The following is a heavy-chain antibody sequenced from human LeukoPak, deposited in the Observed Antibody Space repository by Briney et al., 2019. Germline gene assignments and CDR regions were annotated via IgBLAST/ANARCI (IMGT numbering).Heavy chain of an antibody. CDR1: GFTFSSYS. CDR2: ISSSSNT. CDR3: TRGGGPPYYFDY. V-gene: IGHV3-21*04. D-gene: IGHD3-10*01. Sequence: GGSLRLPCAASGFTFSSYSMNWVRQAPGKGLEWVSSISSSSNTYYADSVKGRFTISRDNAKNSLYLQMNSLRAEDTALYYCTRGGGPPYYFDYWGQGTLVTVSS. J-gene: IGHJ4*02.